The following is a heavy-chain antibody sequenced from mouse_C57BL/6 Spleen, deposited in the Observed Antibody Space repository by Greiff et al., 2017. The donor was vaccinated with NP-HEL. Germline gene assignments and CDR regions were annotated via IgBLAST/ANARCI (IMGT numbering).Heavy chain of an antibody. J-gene: IGHJ4*01. CDR2: IDPETGGT. D-gene: IGHD1-1*01. CDR1: GYTFTDYE. V-gene: IGHV1-15*01. CDR3: TRRDYYGREAMDY. Sequence: VQLQQSGAELVRPGASVTLSCKASGYTFTDYEMHWVKQTPVHGLEWIGAIDPETGGTAYNQKFKGKAILTADKSSSTAYMELRSLTSEDSAVYYCTRRDYYGREAMDYWGQGTSVTVSS.